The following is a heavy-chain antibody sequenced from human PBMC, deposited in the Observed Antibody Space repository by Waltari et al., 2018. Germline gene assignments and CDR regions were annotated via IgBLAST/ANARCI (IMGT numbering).Heavy chain of an antibody. J-gene: IGHJ4*02. CDR2: IKQDGRES. CDR3: ARPYSSGWYINFDY. Sequence: EVQLVASGGGLVQPGGSLRLSCPASGFTFRTYPWGWVRQAPGKGLEWVATIKQDGRESYYVDSVKGRFTFSRDNAKNSLYLQMNSLRAEDTAVYYCARPYSSGWYINFDYWGQGTLVTVSS. V-gene: IGHV3-7*01. CDR1: GFTFRTYP. D-gene: IGHD6-19*01.